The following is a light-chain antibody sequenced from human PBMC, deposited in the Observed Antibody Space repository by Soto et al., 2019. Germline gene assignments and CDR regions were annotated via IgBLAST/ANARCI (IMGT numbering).Light chain of an antibody. Sequence: QSLLTQAPSASAPRGQRFTISCSGGMSNIGINTVNWYQQLPGTAPKVLIYTDNQRPSGVPDRFSGSKSGTSASLGINGLQSGDEADYYCGAWDESLNGYVFGTGTKVTVL. V-gene: IGLV1-44*01. CDR2: TDN. CDR1: MSNIGINT. J-gene: IGLJ1*01. CDR3: GAWDESLNGYV.